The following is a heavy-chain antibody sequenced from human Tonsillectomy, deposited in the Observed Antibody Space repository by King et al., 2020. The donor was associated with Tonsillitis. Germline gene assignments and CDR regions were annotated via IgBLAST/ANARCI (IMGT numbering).Heavy chain of an antibody. Sequence: QLQESASRLVKPSQTLSLTCAVSGGSISSGGYSWSWIRQPPWKGLGYIGYISQSRSTNYNPSLKSRVTISADRSKNQFSLTLSSVTAADTAVYYCARVGLLFGFDPWGQGTLVTVSS. D-gene: IGHD3/OR15-3a*01. V-gene: IGHV4-30-2*01. CDR3: ARVGLLFGFDP. CDR2: ISQSRST. CDR1: GGSISSGGYS. J-gene: IGHJ5*02.